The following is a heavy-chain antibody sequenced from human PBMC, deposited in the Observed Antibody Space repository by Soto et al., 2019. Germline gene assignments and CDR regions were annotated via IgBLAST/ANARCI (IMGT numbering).Heavy chain of an antibody. J-gene: IGHJ4*02. D-gene: IGHD3-22*01. V-gene: IGHV3-48*02. CDR1: GFTFSSYS. Sequence: EVQLVESGGGLVQPGGSLRLSCAASGFTFSSYSMNWVRQAPGKGLEWVSYISSSSSTIYYADSVKGRFTISRDNAKNSLYLQMNSLRDEDTAVYYCARESYYDSSPQGGCWGQGTLVTVSS. CDR3: ARESYYDSSPQGGC. CDR2: ISSSSSTI.